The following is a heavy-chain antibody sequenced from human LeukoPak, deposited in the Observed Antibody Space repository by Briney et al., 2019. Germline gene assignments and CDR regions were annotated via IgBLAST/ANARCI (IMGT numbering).Heavy chain of an antibody. CDR2: IRSKTNNYAT. D-gene: IGHD3-10*01. V-gene: IGHV3-73*01. Sequence: GGSLRLSCAASGFSFSGSAIHWVRQASGKGLEWLGRIRSKTNNYATAYGASVNDRFTISRDDSKNTAYLQMNSLKTEDTAVYYCAKEKLSNYYGSGSLSSWGQGALVTVSS. CDR3: AKEKLSNYYGSGSLSS. J-gene: IGHJ5*02. CDR1: GFSFSGSA.